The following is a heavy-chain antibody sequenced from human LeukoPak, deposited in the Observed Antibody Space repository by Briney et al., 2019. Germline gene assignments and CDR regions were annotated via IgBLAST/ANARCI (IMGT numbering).Heavy chain of an antibody. J-gene: IGHJ4*02. Sequence: GGSLRLSCAASGFTFSSNSMTWARQTPGKGLEWVSGISGSGDSTLYADSVKGRFTISRDNSRNTLYLQMSSLRPEDTAVYYCTKWSGFGDDWGQGTLVTVSS. CDR3: TKWSGFGDD. CDR2: ISGSGDST. CDR1: GFTFSSNS. D-gene: IGHD3-10*01. V-gene: IGHV3-23*01.